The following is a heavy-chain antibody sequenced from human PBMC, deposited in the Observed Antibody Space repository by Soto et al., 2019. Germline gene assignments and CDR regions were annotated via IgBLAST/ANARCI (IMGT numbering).Heavy chain of an antibody. CDR2: ISAHNGNT. V-gene: IGHV1-18*04. D-gene: IGHD6-13*01. Sequence: GASVKVSCKASGYTFTSYGISWVRQAPGQGLEWMGWISAHNGNTDYAQKFQGRVTMTTDTSTSTASMELRSLRSDDTAVYYWARGSYISSWYSLGYWGQGTLVTVSS. J-gene: IGHJ4*02. CDR1: GYTFTSYG. CDR3: ARGSYISSWYSLGY.